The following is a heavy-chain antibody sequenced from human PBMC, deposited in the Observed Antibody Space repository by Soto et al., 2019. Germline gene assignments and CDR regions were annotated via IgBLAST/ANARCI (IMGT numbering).Heavy chain of an antibody. CDR3: ARGGSSSSPLHYGMDV. V-gene: IGHV4-34*01. CDR2: INHSGST. D-gene: IGHD6-6*01. CDR1: VGSFSGYY. J-gene: IGHJ6*02. Sequence: PSETLSLTCAVYVGSFSGYYWSWIRQPPGKGLEWIGEINHSGSTNYNPSLKSRVTISVDTSKNQFSLKLSSVTAADTAVYYCARGGSSSSPLHYGMDVWSQGTTVTVSS.